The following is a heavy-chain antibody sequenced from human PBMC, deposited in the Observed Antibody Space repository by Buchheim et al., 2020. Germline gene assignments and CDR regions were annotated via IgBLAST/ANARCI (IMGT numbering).Heavy chain of an antibody. CDR3: ARNSNGQTHYYYYGMDV. V-gene: IGHV3-33*01. CDR1: GFTFSSYG. J-gene: IGHJ6*02. Sequence: QVQLVESGGGVVQPGRSLRLSCAASGFTFSSYGMHWVRQAPGKGLEWVAVIWYDGSNKYYADSVKGRFTISRDNSKNTLYLQMNSLRAEDTAVYYCARNSNGQTHYYYYGMDVWGQGTT. CDR2: IWYDGSNK. D-gene: IGHD2-8*01.